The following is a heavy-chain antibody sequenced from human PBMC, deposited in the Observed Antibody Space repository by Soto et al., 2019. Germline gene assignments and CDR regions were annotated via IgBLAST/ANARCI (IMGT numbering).Heavy chain of an antibody. J-gene: IGHJ6*02. CDR1: GYRFTGYW. D-gene: IGHD2-2*03. Sequence: PGESLRISCKGSGYRFTGYWSSWVRQMPGKGLEWMGRIDPSDSYTNYSPSFQGHVTISADKSISTAYLQWSSLKASDTAMYYCARLDRYDPRRGMDVWGQGTTVTVSS. CDR3: ARLDRYDPRRGMDV. CDR2: IDPSDSYT. V-gene: IGHV5-10-1*01.